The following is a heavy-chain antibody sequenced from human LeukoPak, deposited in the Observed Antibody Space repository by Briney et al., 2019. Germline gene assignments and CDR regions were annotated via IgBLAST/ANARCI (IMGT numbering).Heavy chain of an antibody. CDR3: AREDTFGGVIGPFDY. J-gene: IGHJ4*02. Sequence: SETLSLTCTVSGGSISSGDYYWSWIRQPPGKGLEWIGYIYYSGSTNYNPSLKSRVTISVDTSKNQFSLKLSSVTAADTAVYYCAREDTFGGVIGPFDYWGQGTLVTVSS. D-gene: IGHD3-16*02. CDR2: IYYSGST. CDR1: GGSISSGDYY. V-gene: IGHV4-61*08.